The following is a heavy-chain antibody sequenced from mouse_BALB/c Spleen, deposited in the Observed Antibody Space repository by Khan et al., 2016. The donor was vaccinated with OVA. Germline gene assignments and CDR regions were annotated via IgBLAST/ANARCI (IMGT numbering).Heavy chain of an antibody. Sequence: EVQLQESGPSLVKPSQTLSLTCSVTGDSITSGYWTWIRKFPGNKLEYMGYMIYNGETYYNPSLKSRISITRHTSKNQYYLQLNSVTTEDTAAYYCARSTYRYAFAYWGQGTLVTVSA. CDR1: GDSITSGY. V-gene: IGHV3-8*02. D-gene: IGHD2-14*01. J-gene: IGHJ3*01. CDR3: ARSTYRYAFAY. CDR2: MIYNGET.